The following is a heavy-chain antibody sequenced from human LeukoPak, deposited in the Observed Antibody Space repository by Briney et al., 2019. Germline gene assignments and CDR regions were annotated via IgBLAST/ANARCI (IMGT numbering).Heavy chain of an antibody. CDR2: ISSSGTYI. CDR1: GFTFSRYS. CDR3: ARDTDYDSSGYYYDY. V-gene: IGHV3-21*01. J-gene: IGHJ4*02. Sequence: KPGGSLRLSCVVSGFTFSRYSMNWVRQAPGKGLEWVSSISSSGTYIYYADSVKGRFTVSRDNAKNSLYLQMNSLRAEDTAVYYCARDTDYDSSGYYYDYWGQGTLVTVSS. D-gene: IGHD3-22*01.